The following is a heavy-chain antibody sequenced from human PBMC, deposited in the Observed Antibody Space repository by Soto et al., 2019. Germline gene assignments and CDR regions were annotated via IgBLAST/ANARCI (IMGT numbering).Heavy chain of an antibody. CDR3: AKRSIYGGPDY. Sequence: PGGSLRLSCAGSEFTFTSYWMSWVRQAPGKGLEWVANIKQDASEKYYVDSVKGRFTISRDNTRNSLYLQMNSLRAEDTAVYYCAKRSIYGGPDYWGQGTLVTVSS. V-gene: IGHV3-7*03. CDR1: EFTFTSYW. J-gene: IGHJ4*02. D-gene: IGHD4-17*01. CDR2: IKQDASEK.